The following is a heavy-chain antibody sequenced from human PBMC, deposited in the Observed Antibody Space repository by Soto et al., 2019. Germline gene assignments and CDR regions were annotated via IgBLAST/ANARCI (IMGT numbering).Heavy chain of an antibody. CDR1: GGSVSSGDYY. Sequence: QVQLQESGPGLVKPSETLSLTCTVSGGSVSSGDYYWSWIRQPPGKGLEWIGYIYYSGSTNYNPSLKSRVTISIDTSKNQFPLKLSSVTAADTAVYYCAGDYYYGSGTYYNAWFDPWGQGTLVTVSS. V-gene: IGHV4-61*08. D-gene: IGHD3-10*01. CDR2: IYYSGST. CDR3: AGDYYYGSGTYYNAWFDP. J-gene: IGHJ5*02.